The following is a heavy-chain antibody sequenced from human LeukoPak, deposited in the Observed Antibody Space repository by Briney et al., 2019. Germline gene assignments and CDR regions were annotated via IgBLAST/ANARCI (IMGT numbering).Heavy chain of an antibody. V-gene: IGHV3-48*01. J-gene: IGHJ4*02. CDR1: GFTFSRYW. CDR2: ISSSSSPI. CDR3: VGRYWYYDFGW. D-gene: IGHD3-3*01. Sequence: GGSLRLSCAASGFTFSRYWMSWVRQAPGKGLEWLSYISSSSSPIYYADSVKGRFTISRDNAKNSLYLQMNSLRAEDTAVYYCVGRYWYYDFGWWGQGTLVTVSS.